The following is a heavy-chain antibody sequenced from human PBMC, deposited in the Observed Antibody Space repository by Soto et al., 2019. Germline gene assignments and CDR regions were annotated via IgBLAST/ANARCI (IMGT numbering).Heavy chain of an antibody. CDR1: SGSISSSNW. D-gene: IGHD2-2*01. J-gene: IGHJ4*02. V-gene: IGHV4-4*02. CDR3: ARHAVVPYQLLEVIFDY. CDR2: IYHSGST. Sequence: SETLSLTCAVSSGSISSSNWWSWVRQPPGKGLEWIGEIYHSGSTNYNPSLKSRVTISVDKSKNQFSLKLSSVTAADTAVYYCARHAVVPYQLLEVIFDYWGQGTLVTVSS.